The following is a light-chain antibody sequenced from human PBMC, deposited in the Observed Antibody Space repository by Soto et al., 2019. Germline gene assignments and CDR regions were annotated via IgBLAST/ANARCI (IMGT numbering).Light chain of an antibody. J-gene: IGKJ4*01. CDR2: DAS. CDR3: QQRSNWRLT. V-gene: IGKV3-11*01. CDR1: QSVSSY. Sequence: EIVLTQSPATLSLSPGERATISCRASQSVSSYLAWYQQKPGQAPRLLIYDASNRATGIPARFSGSGSGTDFTLTISSLEPEDFAAYYCQQRSNWRLTFGGGTKVEIK.